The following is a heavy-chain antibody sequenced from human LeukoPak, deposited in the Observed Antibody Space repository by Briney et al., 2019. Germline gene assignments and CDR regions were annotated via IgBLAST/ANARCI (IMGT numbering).Heavy chain of an antibody. V-gene: IGHV3-20*04. CDR3: AKDPSIAARPSFFDY. J-gene: IGHJ4*02. D-gene: IGHD6-6*01. CDR2: INWNGGST. CDR1: GFTFDDYG. Sequence: GGSLRLSCAASGFTFDDYGMSWVRQAPGKGLEWVSGINWNGGSTGYADSVKGRFTISRDNAKNSLYLQMNSLRAEDTAVYYCAKDPSIAARPSFFDYWGQGTLVTVSS.